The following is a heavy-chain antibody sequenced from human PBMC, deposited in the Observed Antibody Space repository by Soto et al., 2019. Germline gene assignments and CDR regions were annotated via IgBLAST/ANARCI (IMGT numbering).Heavy chain of an antibody. J-gene: IGHJ4*02. V-gene: IGHV3-23*01. Sequence: QAGGSLRLSCVGSGFGFDSYAMSWVRQAPGKGLEWVSGIGSSGGAIVYADSVRGRFTISRDNSRNALYLHMNSLRAGDTAVYYCAKALWFGESSHYFDYWGQGTLVTVSS. CDR3: AKALWFGESSHYFDY. CDR2: IGSSGGAI. D-gene: IGHD3-10*01. CDR1: GFGFDSYA.